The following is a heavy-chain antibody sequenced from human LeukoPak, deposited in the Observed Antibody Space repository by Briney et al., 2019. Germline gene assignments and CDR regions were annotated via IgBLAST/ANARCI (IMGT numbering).Heavy chain of an antibody. J-gene: IGHJ4*02. CDR1: GFTFRSYG. V-gene: IGHV3-30*02. Sequence: GGSLRLSCAASGFTFRSYGIHWVRQAPGKGLEWVAFIRYDGSNKYYADSVKGRFTISRDNSKNTLSLQMNSLRAEDTAVYYCAKDINNYYDSSGWYYFDYWGQGTLVTVSS. CDR2: IRYDGSNK. CDR3: AKDINNYYDSSGWYYFDY. D-gene: IGHD3-22*01.